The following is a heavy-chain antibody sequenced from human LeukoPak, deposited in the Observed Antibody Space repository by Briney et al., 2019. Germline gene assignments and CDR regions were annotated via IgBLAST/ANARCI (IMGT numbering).Heavy chain of an antibody. CDR3: ATEGYYDSSGYYTDY. J-gene: IGHJ4*02. D-gene: IGHD3-22*01. CDR2: FDPEKGET. CDR1: GYILTELS. Sequence: ASVKVSCKVSGYILTELSMHWVRQAPGKGFEWMGRFDPEKGETIYAQKFQGRVTMTEDTSTDTAYMELSSLRSEDTAVYYCATEGYYDSSGYYTDYWGQGTLVTVSS. V-gene: IGHV1-24*01.